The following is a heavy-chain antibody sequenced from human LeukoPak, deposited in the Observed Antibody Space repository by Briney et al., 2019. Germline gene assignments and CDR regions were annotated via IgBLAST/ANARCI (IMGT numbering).Heavy chain of an antibody. CDR1: GGSFSGYY. J-gene: IGHJ4*02. CDR2: INHSGST. Sequence: SETLSLTCAVYGGSFSGYYWSWIRQPPGKGLEWIGEINHSGSTNYNPSLKSRVTISVDTSKNQFSLKLSSVTAADTAVYYCAVGYCSGGSCPQXFDYXXQGTLVTVSS. V-gene: IGHV4-34*01. D-gene: IGHD2-15*01. CDR3: AVGYCSGGSCPQXFDY.